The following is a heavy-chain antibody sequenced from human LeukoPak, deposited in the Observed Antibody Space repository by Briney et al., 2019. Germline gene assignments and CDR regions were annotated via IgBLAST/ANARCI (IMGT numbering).Heavy chain of an antibody. J-gene: IGHJ4*02. V-gene: IGHV1-46*03. CDR1: GYTFISYY. D-gene: IGHD3-10*01. CDR3: ASGITMVRGVKGYFDY. CDR2: INPSGGST. Sequence: ASVKVSCKASGYTFISYYMHWVRQAPGQGLEWMGIINPSGGSTSYAQKFQGRVTMTRDTSTSTVYMELSSLRSEDTAVYYCASGITMVRGVKGYFDYWGQGTLVTVSS.